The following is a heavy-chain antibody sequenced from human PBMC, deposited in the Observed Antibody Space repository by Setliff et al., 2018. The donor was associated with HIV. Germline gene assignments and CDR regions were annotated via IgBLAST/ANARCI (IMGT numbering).Heavy chain of an antibody. CDR1: GGSISSGSYY. CDR3: ARRHDDFWSGYYNWFDP. Sequence: SETLSLTCTVSGGSISSGSYYWSWIRQPAGKGLEWIGHIYTSGSTNYNPSLKSRVTISVDTSKNQFSLKLRSVTAADTAVYYCARRHDDFWSGYYNWFDPWGQRTLVTVSS. D-gene: IGHD3-3*01. J-gene: IGHJ5*02. CDR2: IYTSGST. V-gene: IGHV4-61*09.